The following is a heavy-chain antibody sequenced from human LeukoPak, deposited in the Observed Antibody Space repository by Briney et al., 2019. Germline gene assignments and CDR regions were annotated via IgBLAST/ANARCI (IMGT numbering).Heavy chain of an antibody. CDR3: ARVGAPGYSSGNFDY. J-gene: IGHJ4*02. D-gene: IGHD6-19*01. V-gene: IGHV1-2*02. CDR2: INPNSGGT. Sequence: ASVKVSCKASGYTFTGYYMHWVRQALGQGLEWMGWINPNSGGTNYAQKFQGRVTMTRDTSISTAYMELSRLRSDDTAVYYCARVGAPGYSSGNFDYWGQGTLVTVSS. CDR1: GYTFTGYY.